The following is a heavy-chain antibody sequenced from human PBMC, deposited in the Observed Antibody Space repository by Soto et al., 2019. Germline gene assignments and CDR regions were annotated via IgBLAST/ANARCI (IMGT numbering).Heavy chain of an antibody. CDR1: GFTFSSYS. Sequence: GGSLRLSCAASGFTFSSYSMNWVRQAPGQGLGWVSYISSSSSTIYYADSVKGRFTISRDNAKNSLYLQMNSLRDEDTAVDYCARGPVVVIQEDACDIWGQGTMVTVSS. CDR2: ISSSSSTI. D-gene: IGHD3-22*01. CDR3: ARGPVVVIQEDACDI. J-gene: IGHJ3*02. V-gene: IGHV3-48*02.